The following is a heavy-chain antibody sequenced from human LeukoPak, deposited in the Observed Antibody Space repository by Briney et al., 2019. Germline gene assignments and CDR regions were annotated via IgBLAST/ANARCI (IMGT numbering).Heavy chain of an antibody. V-gene: IGHV3-11*04. CDR3: ARDSRLLWFGEPLIDY. CDR2: IGSSNTI. J-gene: IGHJ4*02. Sequence: GGSLRLSCAASGFTFSDYYMSWIRQAPGKGLEWLSYIGSSNTIYSADSVKGRFTISRDNAKNSLYLQMNSLRAEDTAVYYCARDSRLLWFGEPLIDYWGQGTLATVSS. CDR1: GFTFSDYY. D-gene: IGHD3-10*01.